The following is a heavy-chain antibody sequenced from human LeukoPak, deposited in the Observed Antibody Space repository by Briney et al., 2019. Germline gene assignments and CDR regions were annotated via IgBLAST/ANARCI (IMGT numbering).Heavy chain of an antibody. CDR3: AKGTSSSWTYFDY. V-gene: IGHV3-23*01. CDR2: ISGSDSST. Sequence: PGGSLRLSCAASGFTFSSYAMSWDRQAPGKGLEWVSVISGSDSSTYYADSVKGRFTISRDNSKNTLYLQMNSLRAEDTAVYYCAKGTSSSWTYFDYWGQGTLVTASS. D-gene: IGHD6-13*01. CDR1: GFTFSSYA. J-gene: IGHJ4*02.